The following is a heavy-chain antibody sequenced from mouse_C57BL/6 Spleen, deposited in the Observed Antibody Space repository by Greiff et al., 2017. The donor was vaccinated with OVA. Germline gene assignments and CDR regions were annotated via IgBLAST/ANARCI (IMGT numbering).Heavy chain of an antibody. J-gene: IGHJ2*01. CDR1: GYTFTSYW. CDR2: IDPSDSYT. D-gene: IGHD5-1*01. CDR3: ASTGGTSDY. V-gene: IGHV1-50*01. Sequence: QVQLQQPGAELVMPGASVKLSCKASGYTFTSYWMQWVKQRPGQGLEWIGEIDPSDSYTNYNQKFKGKATLTVDTSSSTAYMQLSSLTSEDSAVYYCASTGGTSDYWGQGTTLTVSS.